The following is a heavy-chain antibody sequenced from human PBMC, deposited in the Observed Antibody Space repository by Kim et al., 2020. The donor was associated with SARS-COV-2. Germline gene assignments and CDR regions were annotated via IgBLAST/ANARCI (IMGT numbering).Heavy chain of an antibody. CDR3: ARDSSSSSGWSWFDP. Sequence: PSIKSRVSLSVDSSKNQFSLKLSSVTAADTAVYYCARDSSSSSGWSWFDPWGQGTLVTVSS. V-gene: IGHV4-59*01. J-gene: IGHJ5*02. D-gene: IGHD6-19*01.